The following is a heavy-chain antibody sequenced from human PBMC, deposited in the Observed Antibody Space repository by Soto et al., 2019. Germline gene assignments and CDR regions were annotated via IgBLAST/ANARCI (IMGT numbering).Heavy chain of an antibody. CDR3: ARNNYYDSSGYSNWFDP. J-gene: IGHJ5*02. CDR1: GYTFTSYG. D-gene: IGHD3-22*01. Sequence: ASVKVSCKASGYTFTSYGISWVRQAPGQGLEWMGWISAYNGNTNYAQKLQGRVTMTTDTSTSTAYMELRSLRSDDTAVYYCARNNYYDSSGYSNWFDPWGQGTLVTVSS. V-gene: IGHV1-18*01. CDR2: ISAYNGNT.